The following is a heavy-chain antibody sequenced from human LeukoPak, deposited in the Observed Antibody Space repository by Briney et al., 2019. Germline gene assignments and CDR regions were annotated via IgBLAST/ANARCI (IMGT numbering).Heavy chain of an antibody. J-gene: IGHJ6*02. Sequence: SETLSLICTVSGGSISSGGYYWSWIRQRPGKGLEWIGYIYYSGSTYYNPSLKSRVTISVDTSKNQFSLKLSSVTAADTAVYYCARESEYSSSWSYYYYYGMDVWGQGTTVTVSS. CDR3: ARESEYSSSWSYYYYYGMDV. CDR1: GGSISSGGYY. CDR2: IYYSGST. V-gene: IGHV4-31*03. D-gene: IGHD6-13*01.